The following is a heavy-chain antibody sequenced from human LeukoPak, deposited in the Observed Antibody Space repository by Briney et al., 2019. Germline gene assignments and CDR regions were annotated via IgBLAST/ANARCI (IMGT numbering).Heavy chain of an antibody. J-gene: IGHJ4*02. V-gene: IGHV3-23*01. D-gene: IGHD4/OR15-4a*01. CDR2: ISGSGGST. CDR3: TSDYCASINCYLIDY. CDR1: GFTFSSAS. Sequence: GASLRLSCAASGFTFSSASMNWVRQAPGKGLEWVSAISGSGGSTYYADSVKGRFTISRDNSKNTLYLQMNSLRPEDTAVYFCTSDYCASINCYLIDYWGQGTLVTVSS.